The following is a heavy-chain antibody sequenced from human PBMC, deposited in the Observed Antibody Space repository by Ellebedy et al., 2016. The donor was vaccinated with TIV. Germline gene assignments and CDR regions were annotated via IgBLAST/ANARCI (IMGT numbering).Heavy chain of an antibody. J-gene: IGHJ4*02. D-gene: IGHD3-22*01. CDR1: GFTFSSYA. CDR2: ISGSGGST. CDR3: AKGSDYYDSSGYSTDFGY. Sequence: GESLKISCAASGFTFSSYAMSWVRQAPGKGLEWVSAISGSGGSTYYADYVKGRFTISRDNSKNTLYLQMNSLRAEDTAVYYCAKGSDYYDSSGYSTDFGYWGQGTLVTVSS. V-gene: IGHV3-23*01.